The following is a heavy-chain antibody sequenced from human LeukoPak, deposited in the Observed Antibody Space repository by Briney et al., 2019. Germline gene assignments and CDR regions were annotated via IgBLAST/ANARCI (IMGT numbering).Heavy chain of an antibody. CDR3: ARAAAVAGTRNDAFDI. J-gene: IGHJ3*02. CDR2: INPNSGGT. CDR1: GYTFTGYY. V-gene: IGHV1-2*02. D-gene: IGHD6-19*01. Sequence: ASVKVSCKASGYTFTGYYMHWVRQAPGQGLEWMGWINPNSGGTNYAQRFQGRVTMTRDTSISTAYMELSRLRSDDTAVYYCARAAAVAGTRNDAFDIWGQGTMVTVSS.